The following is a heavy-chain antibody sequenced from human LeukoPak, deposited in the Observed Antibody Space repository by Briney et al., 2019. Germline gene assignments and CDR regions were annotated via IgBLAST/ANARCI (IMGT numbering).Heavy chain of an antibody. CDR1: GFTFSSYS. CDR3: ARDPGTTAWGPVGVDI. V-gene: IGHV3-21*01. CDR2: ISSSSSYI. Sequence: PGGSLRLSCAASGFTFSSYSMNWVRQAPGKGLEWVSSISSSSSYIYYADSVKGRFTISRDNAKNSLYLQMNSLRAEDTAVYYCARDPGTTAWGPVGVDIWGQGTMVTVSS. D-gene: IGHD1-7*01. J-gene: IGHJ3*02.